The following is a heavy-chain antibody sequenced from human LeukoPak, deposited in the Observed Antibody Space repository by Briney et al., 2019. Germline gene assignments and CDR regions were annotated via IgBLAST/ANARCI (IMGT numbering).Heavy chain of an antibody. CDR3: AKGKGSTSCYDY. D-gene: IGHD2-2*01. CDR2: ISGSGGST. J-gene: IGHJ4*02. V-gene: IGHV3-23*01. CDR1: GFTFNIYG. Sequence: GGSLRLSCAASGFTFNIYGMSWVRQAPGKGLEWVSAISGSGGSTYYADSVKGRFTISRDNSKNTVYLQMNSLRAEDTAVYYCAKGKGSTSCYDYCGQGILVTVSS.